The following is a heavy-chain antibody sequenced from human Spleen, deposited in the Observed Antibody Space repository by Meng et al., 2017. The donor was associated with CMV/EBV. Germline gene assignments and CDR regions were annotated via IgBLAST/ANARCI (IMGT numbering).Heavy chain of an antibody. CDR1: GFTFDDYG. CDR2: INWNGGST. Sequence: GESLKISCAASGFTFDDYGMSWVRQAPGKGLEWVSGINWNGGSTGYADSVKGRFTISRDNAKNSLYLQMNSLRAEDTAVYYCARATDGENFDYWGQGTLVTVSS. J-gene: IGHJ4*02. D-gene: IGHD5-24*01. CDR3: ARATDGENFDY. V-gene: IGHV3-20*04.